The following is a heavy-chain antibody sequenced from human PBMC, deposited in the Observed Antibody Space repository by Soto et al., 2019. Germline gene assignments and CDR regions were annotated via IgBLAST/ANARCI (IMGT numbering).Heavy chain of an antibody. V-gene: IGHV3-53*01. CDR3: ARGLYDSGSFYFDF. D-gene: IGHD3-10*01. CDR1: GFNFIRKY. J-gene: IGHJ4*02. CDR2: LYSGGTT. Sequence: GGSLRLSCAASGFNFIRKYMIWVRQAPGKGLEWVSILYSGGTTYYADSVKGRFTISRDTSENTLYLQMNSLRAEDTAVYYCARGLYDSGSFYFDFWGQGTLVTVSS.